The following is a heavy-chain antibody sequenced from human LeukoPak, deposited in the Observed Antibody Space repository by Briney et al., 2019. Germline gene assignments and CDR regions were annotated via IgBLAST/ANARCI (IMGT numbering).Heavy chain of an antibody. CDR2: INPSGGST. Sequence: ASVKVSCKASGYTFTSYYMHWVRQAPGQGLEWMGIINPSGGSTSYAQKFQGRVTMTRDTSTSTVCMELSSLRSEDTAVYYCARDTPGIAAAGTGDYWGQGTLVTVSS. J-gene: IGHJ4*02. D-gene: IGHD6-13*01. CDR3: ARDTPGIAAAGTGDY. V-gene: IGHV1-46*01. CDR1: GYTFTSYY.